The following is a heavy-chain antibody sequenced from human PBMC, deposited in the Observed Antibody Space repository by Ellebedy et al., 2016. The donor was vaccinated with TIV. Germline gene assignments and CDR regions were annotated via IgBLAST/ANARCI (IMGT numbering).Heavy chain of an antibody. Sequence: SETLSLTCTVSGGSIRSYYWSWIRQPPGKGLEWIGYIYYSGSTNYNPSLKSRVTISVDTSKNQFSLKLSSVTAADTAVYYCARTNGEFDYWGQGTLVTVFS. CDR1: GGSIRSYY. D-gene: IGHD2-8*01. CDR3: ARTNGEFDY. CDR2: IYYSGST. J-gene: IGHJ4*02. V-gene: IGHV4-59*01.